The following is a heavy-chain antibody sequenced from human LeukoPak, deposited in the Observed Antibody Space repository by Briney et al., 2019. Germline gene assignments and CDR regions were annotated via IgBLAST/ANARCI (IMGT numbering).Heavy chain of an antibody. Sequence: GGSLRLSCAASGFTLSSYGMHWVRQAPGKGLEWVAVIWYDGSNKYYADSVKGRFTISRDNSKKTLYLPMNSLRAEDTAVYYCARDLGYCSSTSCYRDYYYYGMDVWGQGTTVTVSS. D-gene: IGHD2-2*01. J-gene: IGHJ6*02. CDR3: ARDLGYCSSTSCYRDYYYYGMDV. V-gene: IGHV3-33*01. CDR2: IWYDGSNK. CDR1: GFTLSSYG.